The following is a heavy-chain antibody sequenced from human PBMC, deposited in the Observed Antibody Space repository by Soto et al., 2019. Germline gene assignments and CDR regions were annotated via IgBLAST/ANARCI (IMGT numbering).Heavy chain of an antibody. J-gene: IGHJ4*02. Sequence: QVQLQESGPGLVKPSETLSLTCTVSGGSISSYYWSWIRQPPGKGLEWIGYIYYSGSTNYNPSLKSRVPISVDTSKNQFSLKLSSVTAADTAVYYCARRYGSSFAYWGQGTLVTVSS. V-gene: IGHV4-59*08. CDR2: IYYSGST. D-gene: IGHD3-10*01. CDR3: ARRYGSSFAY. CDR1: GGSISSYY.